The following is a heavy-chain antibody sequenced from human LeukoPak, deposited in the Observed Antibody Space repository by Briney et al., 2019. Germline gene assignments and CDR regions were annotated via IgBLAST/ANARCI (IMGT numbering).Heavy chain of an antibody. V-gene: IGHV3-30*02. CDR3: AKEGLVAARVGFYMDV. Sequence: GGSLRLSCAASGFTFSNYGMHWVRQAPGKGLEWVTFIRYDGSNKYYADSVKGRFTISRDNSKNTLYLQMNSLRAEDTAVYYCAKEGLVAARVGFYMDVWGKGTTVTVSS. CDR2: IRYDGSNK. D-gene: IGHD2-15*01. J-gene: IGHJ6*03. CDR1: GFTFSNYG.